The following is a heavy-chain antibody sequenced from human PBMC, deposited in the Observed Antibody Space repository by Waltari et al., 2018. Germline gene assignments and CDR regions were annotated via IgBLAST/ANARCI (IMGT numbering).Heavy chain of an antibody. Sequence: QLQLQESGPGLVKPSETLSLTCTVSGGSISSSSYYWGWIRQPLGKGLEWIGSIYYSGSTYYNPSLKSRVTISVDTSKNQFSLKLSSVTAADTAVYYCARAFGVVISEYFQHWGQGTLVTVSS. D-gene: IGHD3-3*01. J-gene: IGHJ1*01. CDR2: IYYSGST. CDR1: GGSISSSSYY. CDR3: ARAFGVVISEYFQH. V-gene: IGHV4-39*07.